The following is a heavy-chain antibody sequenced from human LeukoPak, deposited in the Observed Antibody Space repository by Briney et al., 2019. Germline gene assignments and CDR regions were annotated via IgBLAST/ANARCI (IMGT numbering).Heavy chain of an antibody. CDR1: GFTFSSYA. J-gene: IGHJ4*02. Sequence: PGGSLRLSCAASGFTFSSYAMSLVRQPPGKGLEWVSVISGGTTSTYYADSVKGRFTISRDNSKNILYLQMNSLRAEDTAVYYCAKDVKTMTDLDSWGQGTLVTVSS. D-gene: IGHD1-1*01. V-gene: IGHV3-23*01. CDR3: AKDVKTMTDLDS. CDR2: ISGGTTST.